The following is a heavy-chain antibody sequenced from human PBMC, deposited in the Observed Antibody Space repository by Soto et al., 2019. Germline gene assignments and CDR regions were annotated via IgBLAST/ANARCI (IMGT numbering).Heavy chain of an antibody. CDR2: ISSSSSYI. J-gene: IGHJ6*02. Sequence: EVQLVESGGGLVKPGGSLRLSCAASGFTFSSYSMNWVRQAPGKGLEWVSSISSSSSYIYYADSVKGRFTISRDNAKNSLYLQMNSLRAEDTAVYYCAPLVRDYYYYGMDVWGQGTTVTVSS. V-gene: IGHV3-21*01. CDR3: APLVRDYYYYGMDV. CDR1: GFTFSSYS.